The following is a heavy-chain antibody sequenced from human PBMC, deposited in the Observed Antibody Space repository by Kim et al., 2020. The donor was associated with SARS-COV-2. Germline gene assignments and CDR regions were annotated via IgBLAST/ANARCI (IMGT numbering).Heavy chain of an antibody. CDR1: GGTFSSYA. CDR3: ARDSLTMVRGVIVRLNWFDP. D-gene: IGHD3-10*01. Sequence: SVKVSCKASGGTFSSYAISWVRQAPGQGLEWMGGIIPIFGTANYAQKFQGRVTITADESTSTAYMELSSLRSEDTAVYYCARDSLTMVRGVIVRLNWFDPWGQGTLVTVSS. CDR2: IIPIFGTA. V-gene: IGHV1-69*13. J-gene: IGHJ5*02.